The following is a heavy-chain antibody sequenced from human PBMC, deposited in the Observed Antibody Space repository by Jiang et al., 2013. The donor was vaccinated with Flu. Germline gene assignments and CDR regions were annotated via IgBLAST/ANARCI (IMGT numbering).Heavy chain of an antibody. V-gene: IGHV3-30*02. CDR3: ATDFDWSLSV. J-gene: IGHJ6*04. CDR2: IRTDGIHK. Sequence: VQLLESGGGVVQPGGSLRLSCVESGSTVSSHGMHWVRQAPGRGLEWLSYIRTDGIHKYYADSVKGRFTMSRDTPMNTLYLEMNSLRAEDTALYYCATDFDWSLSVWGKGTTVTVSS. CDR1: GSTVSSHG. D-gene: IGHD3-9*01.